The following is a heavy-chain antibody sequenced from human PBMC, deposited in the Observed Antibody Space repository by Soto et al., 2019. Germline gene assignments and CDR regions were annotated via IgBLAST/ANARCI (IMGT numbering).Heavy chain of an antibody. V-gene: IGHV4-31*03. CDR2: IYYSGST. CDR3: ASLEMATTPQTDY. J-gene: IGHJ4*02. Sequence: QVQLQESGPGLVKPSQTLSLTCTVSGGSISSGGYYWSWIRQHPGKVLEWIGYIYYSGSTYYNSSHKSRVTISVDTSKNQFSLKLSSVTAADTAVYYCASLEMATTPQTDYWGQGTLVTVSS. CDR1: GGSISSGGYY. D-gene: IGHD5-12*01.